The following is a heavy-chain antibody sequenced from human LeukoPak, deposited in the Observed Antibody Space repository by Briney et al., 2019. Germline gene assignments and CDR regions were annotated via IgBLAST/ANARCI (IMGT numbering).Heavy chain of an antibody. CDR1: GFTFSGYG. J-gene: IGHJ4*02. CDR3: AKKEGDYLDY. Sequence: GRSLRLSCAASGFTFSGYGMHWVRQAPGKGLEWVALIWYDGSNKYYADSVKGRFTVSRDNSQNTLYLQMNNLSAEDTALYYCAKKEGDYLDYWGQGTLVTVSS. CDR2: IWYDGSNK. V-gene: IGHV3-33*06.